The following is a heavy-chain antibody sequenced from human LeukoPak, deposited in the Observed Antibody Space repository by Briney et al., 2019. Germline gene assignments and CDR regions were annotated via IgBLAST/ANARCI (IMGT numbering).Heavy chain of an antibody. V-gene: IGHV4-39*01. CDR1: GGSISSSSYY. D-gene: IGHD3-10*01. J-gene: IGHJ6*03. Sequence: PSETLSLTCTVSGGSISSSSYYWGWIRQPPGKGLEWIGSIYYSGSTYYNPSLKSRVTISVDTSKSQFSLKLSSVTAADTAVYYCARTTEEYYGSGKFRKYYSYYYYMDVWGKGTTVTVSS. CDR3: ARTTEEYYGSGKFRKYYSYYYYMDV. CDR2: IYYSGST.